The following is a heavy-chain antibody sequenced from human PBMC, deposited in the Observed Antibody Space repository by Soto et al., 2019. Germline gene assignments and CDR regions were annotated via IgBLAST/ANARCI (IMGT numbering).Heavy chain of an antibody. CDR2: ISSSGSTI. CDR1: GFTFSSYE. Sequence: PGWSLRLSCAASGFTFSSYEMNWVRQAPGKGLEWVSYISSSGSTIYYADSVKGRFTISRDNAKNSLYLQMNSLRAEDTALYYCAREVGTMLFDYWGQGTLVTVSS. D-gene: IGHD1-7*01. CDR3: AREVGTMLFDY. V-gene: IGHV3-48*03. J-gene: IGHJ4*02.